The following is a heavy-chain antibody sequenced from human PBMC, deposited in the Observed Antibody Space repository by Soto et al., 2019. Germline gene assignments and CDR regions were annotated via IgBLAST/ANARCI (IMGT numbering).Heavy chain of an antibody. CDR3: AKDHSFTVARSGAFDI. Sequence: EVQLLESGGGLVQPGGSLRLSCAASGFTFSSYAMSWVRQAPGKGLEWVSAISGSGGSTYYADSVKGRFTISRDNSKNTLYLQMNSLRAEETDVYYCAKDHSFTVARSGAFDIWGQGTMVTVSS. CDR1: GFTFSSYA. D-gene: IGHD5-12*01. J-gene: IGHJ3*02. CDR2: ISGSGGST. V-gene: IGHV3-23*01.